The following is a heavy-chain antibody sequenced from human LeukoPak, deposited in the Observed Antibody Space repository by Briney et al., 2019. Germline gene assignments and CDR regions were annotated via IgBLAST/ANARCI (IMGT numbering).Heavy chain of an antibody. J-gene: IGHJ6*03. CDR2: IFHSGST. CDR1: GYSISSGYY. V-gene: IGHV4-38-2*02. D-gene: IGHD5-18*01. CDR3: ARLRGYSYGYDYYYMDV. Sequence: DPSETLSLTCTVSGYSISSGYYWGWIRQPPGKGLEWIGSIFHSGSTYYNPSLKSRVTISVDTSKNQFSLKLSSVTAADTAVYYCARLRGYSYGYDYYYMDVWGKGTTVTISS.